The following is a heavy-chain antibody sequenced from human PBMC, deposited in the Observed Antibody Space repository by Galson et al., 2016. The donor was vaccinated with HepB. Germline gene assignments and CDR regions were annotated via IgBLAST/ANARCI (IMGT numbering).Heavy chain of an antibody. Sequence: SVKVSCKASGYTFTSYDIHWVRQATGQGLEWMGWMNPNSGHTGYAQKFQGRVTMTRDTSITTTYMELSSLRFDDTALYFCARVEYSSSSGANRFDFWGQGTPVTVSS. CDR1: GYTFTSYD. CDR3: ARVEYSSSSGANRFDF. D-gene: IGHD6-6*01. V-gene: IGHV1-8*01. CDR2: MNPNSGHT. J-gene: IGHJ5*01.